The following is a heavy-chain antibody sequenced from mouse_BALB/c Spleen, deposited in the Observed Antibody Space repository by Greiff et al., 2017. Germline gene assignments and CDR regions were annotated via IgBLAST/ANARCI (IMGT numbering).Heavy chain of an antibody. CDR1: GYSITSDYA. CDR2: ISYSGST. Sequence: EVKLEESGPGLVKPSQSLSLTCTVTGYSITSDYAWNWIRQFPGNKLEWMGYISYSGSTSYNPSLKSRISITRDTSKNQFFLQLNSVTTEDTATYYCARYGSSYYAMDYWGQGTSVTVSS. V-gene: IGHV3-2*02. J-gene: IGHJ4*01. CDR3: ARYGSSYYAMDY. D-gene: IGHD1-1*01.